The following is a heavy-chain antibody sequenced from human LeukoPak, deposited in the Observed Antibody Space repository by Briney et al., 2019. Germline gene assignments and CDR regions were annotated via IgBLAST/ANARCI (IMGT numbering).Heavy chain of an antibody. CDR2: MNPNSGNT. CDR3: ARDLEGLYFDY. J-gene: IGHJ4*02. CDR1: GYTFTSYD. V-gene: IGHV1-8*02. Sequence: ASVKVSCKASGYTFTSYDINWVRQATGQGLEWMGWMNPNSGNTGYAQKFQGRVTMTEDTSTDTAYMELRSLRSDDTAVYYCARDLEGLYFDYWGQGTLVTVSS.